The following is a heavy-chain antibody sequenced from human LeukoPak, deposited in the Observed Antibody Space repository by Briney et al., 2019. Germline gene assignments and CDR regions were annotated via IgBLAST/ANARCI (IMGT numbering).Heavy chain of an antibody. CDR1: GFTFSDYY. D-gene: IGHD3-22*01. J-gene: IGHJ4*02. Sequence: GGSLRLSCAASGFTFSDYYMSWIRQAPGKGLGWVSYISSSGSTIYYADSVKGRFPISRDNAKNSLYLQMNSLRAEDTAVYYCARDSMAYDTPQGVDYWGQGTLVTVSS. CDR2: ISSSGSTI. CDR3: ARDSMAYDTPQGVDY. V-gene: IGHV3-11*01.